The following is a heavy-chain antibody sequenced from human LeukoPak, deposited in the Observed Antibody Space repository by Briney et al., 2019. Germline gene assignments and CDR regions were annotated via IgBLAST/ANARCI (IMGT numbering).Heavy chain of an antibody. CDR2: IYYSGST. D-gene: IGHD6-19*01. J-gene: IGHJ4*02. V-gene: IGHV4-59*01. Sequence: PSETLSLTCTVSGGSISSYYWSWIRQPPGKGLEWIGYIYYSGSTNYNPSLKSRVTISVDTSKNQFSLKLSSVTAADTAVYYCARDVRAPYSSGWYYFDYWGQGTLVTVPS. CDR3: ARDVRAPYSSGWYYFDY. CDR1: GGSISSYY.